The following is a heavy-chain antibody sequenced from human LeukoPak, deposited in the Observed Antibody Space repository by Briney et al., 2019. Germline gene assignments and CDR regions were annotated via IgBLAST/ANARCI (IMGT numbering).Heavy chain of an antibody. Sequence: SETLSLTCTVSGGSISSYYWSWIRQPPGKGLEWIGYIYYSGSTNYNPSLKSRVTISVDTSKNQFSLKLSSVTAADTAVYYCARARPHYDILTGPYYYYGMDVWGQGTTVTVSS. V-gene: IGHV4-59*12. J-gene: IGHJ6*02. CDR2: IYYSGST. CDR3: ARARPHYDILTGPYYYYGMDV. D-gene: IGHD3-9*01. CDR1: GGSISSYY.